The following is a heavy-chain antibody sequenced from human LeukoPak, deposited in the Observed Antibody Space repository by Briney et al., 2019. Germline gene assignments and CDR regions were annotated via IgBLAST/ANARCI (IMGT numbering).Heavy chain of an antibody. D-gene: IGHD3-16*01. CDR1: GYTFTSYD. V-gene: IGHV1-8*01. J-gene: IGHJ6*02. CDR2: MNPNSGNT. Sequence: GASVKVSCKASGYTFTSYDINWVRQATGQGLEWMGWMNPNSGNTGYAQKFQGRVTMTRNTSISTAYMELSSLRSEDTAVYYCATHRLGGDGMDVWGQGTTVTVSS. CDR3: ATHRLGGDGMDV.